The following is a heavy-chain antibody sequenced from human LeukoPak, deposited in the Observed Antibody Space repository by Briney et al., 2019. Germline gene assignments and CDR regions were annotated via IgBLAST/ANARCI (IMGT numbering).Heavy chain of an antibody. CDR1: GGSISSSSYY. D-gene: IGHD3-9*01. V-gene: IGHV4-39*01. CDR3: ARQIGGPLRYFDWLLGDAFDI. Sequence: SETLSLTCTVSGGSISSSSYYWGWIRQPPGKGLEWIGGIYYSGSTYYNPSLKSRVTISVDTSKNQFSLKLSSVTAADTAVYYCARQIGGPLRYFDWLLGDAFDIWGQGTMVTVSS. CDR2: IYYSGST. J-gene: IGHJ3*02.